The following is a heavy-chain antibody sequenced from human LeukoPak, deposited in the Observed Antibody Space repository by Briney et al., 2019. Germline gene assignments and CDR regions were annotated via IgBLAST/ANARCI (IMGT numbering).Heavy chain of an antibody. CDR1: GYTFSSYG. Sequence: ASVKVSCKASGYTFSSYGISWVRQAPGQRLEWMGWISAYNGNTNYAQKFQGRVTMITDTSTSTAYMELRSLRADDTAVYYCARDGFFGSGIVGAFDIWGQGTMVTVSS. J-gene: IGHJ3*02. V-gene: IGHV1-18*01. CDR3: ARDGFFGSGIVGAFDI. D-gene: IGHD3-10*01. CDR2: ISAYNGNT.